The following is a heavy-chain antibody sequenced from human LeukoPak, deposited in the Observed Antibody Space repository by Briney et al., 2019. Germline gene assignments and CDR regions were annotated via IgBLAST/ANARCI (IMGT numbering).Heavy chain of an antibody. D-gene: IGHD3-3*01. CDR1: GFTFSSYS. CDR2: ISSSSSYI. V-gene: IGHV3-21*01. Sequence: PGGSLRLSCAASGFTFSSYSMNWVRQAPGKGLEWVSSISSSSSYIYYADSVKGRFTISRDNAKNSLYLQMNSLRAEDTAVYSCARDRNVLRFLDWLFEGDYWGQGTLVTVSS. CDR3: ARDRNVLRFLDWLFEGDY. J-gene: IGHJ4*02.